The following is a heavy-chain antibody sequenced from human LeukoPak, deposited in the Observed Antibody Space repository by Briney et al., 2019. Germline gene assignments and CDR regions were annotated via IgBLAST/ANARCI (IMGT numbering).Heavy chain of an antibody. Sequence: GGSLRLSCAASGFTISGFWMHWVRQVPGEGLVWVARMNSAGTTINYADSVKGRFTISRDNVRNTLHLQMDNLSLEDTAVYFCIREVQVRASASLGLWGRGTLVTVS. V-gene: IGHV3-74*01. CDR3: IREVQVRASASLGL. J-gene: IGHJ4*01. CDR2: MNSAGTTI. D-gene: IGHD3-16*01. CDR1: GFTISGFW.